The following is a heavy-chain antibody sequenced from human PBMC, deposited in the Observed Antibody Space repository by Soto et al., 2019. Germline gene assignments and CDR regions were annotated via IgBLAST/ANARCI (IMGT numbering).Heavy chain of an antibody. CDR1: GGSISSSNW. CDR2: IYHSGST. CDR3: ARDSSSSGNGMDL. J-gene: IGHJ5*02. Sequence: SETLSLTCAVSGGSISSSNWWSWVRQPPGKGLEWIGEIYHSGSTNYNPSLKSRVTISVDKSKNQFSLKLSSVTAADTAVYYCARDSSSSGNGMDLWGPGTLVTVSS. V-gene: IGHV4-4*02. D-gene: IGHD6-6*01.